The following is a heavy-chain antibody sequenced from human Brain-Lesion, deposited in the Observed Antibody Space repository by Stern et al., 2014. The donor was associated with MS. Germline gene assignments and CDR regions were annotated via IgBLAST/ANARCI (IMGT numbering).Heavy chain of an antibody. J-gene: IGHJ6*02. Sequence: QLQLQESGPGLVKPSKPLPSPSMSLGAPPTKPSYNWIWFPKPPGRGLGGFGSFFSMGNSFYNPSLKSRLTISLDTSKNQFSLRLNSVTATDTAVYYCARGPLEGIDMKTFFYAMDVWGHGTTVTVSS. V-gene: IGHV4-30-4*01. CDR2: FFSMGNS. CDR1: GAPPTKPSYN. D-gene: IGHD1-1*01. CDR3: ARGPLEGIDMKTFFYAMDV.